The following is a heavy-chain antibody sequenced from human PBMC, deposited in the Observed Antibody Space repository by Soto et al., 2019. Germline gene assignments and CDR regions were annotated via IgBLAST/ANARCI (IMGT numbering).Heavy chain of an antibody. J-gene: IGHJ4*02. CDR1: GGSITSYY. CDR2: IYNSGNT. V-gene: IGHV4-59*01. D-gene: IGHD6-19*01. Sequence: PSETLSLTCTVSGGSITSYYWSWIRQPPGKGLEWIGHIYNSGNTNYNPSLKSRVTISVDTSKNQFSLKLSSVTAADTAVYYCARTGYSSGFYYFDHWGQGTLVTVSS. CDR3: ARTGYSSGFYYFDH.